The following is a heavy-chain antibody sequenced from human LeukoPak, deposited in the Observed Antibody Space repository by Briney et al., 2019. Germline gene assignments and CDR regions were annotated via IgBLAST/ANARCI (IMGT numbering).Heavy chain of an antibody. V-gene: IGHV3-74*01. Sequence: PGGSLRLSCAASGFTFSSYWMHWVRQAPDKGLVWVSRINSDGSTTNYADFVKGRFTISRDNAKNTLYLQINGLRAEDTGVYYCARDLHYWGQGTLVTVSS. J-gene: IGHJ4*02. CDR3: ARDLHY. CDR1: GFTFSSYW. CDR2: INSDGSTT.